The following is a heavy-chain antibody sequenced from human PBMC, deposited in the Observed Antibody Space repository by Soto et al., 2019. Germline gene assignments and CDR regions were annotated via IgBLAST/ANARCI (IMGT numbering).Heavy chain of an antibody. CDR3: TRLIGSWYPRLDP. Sequence: GGSLRLSCAASAFTFSGSAMHWVRQASGKGLEWVGRIRSKANSYATAYAASVKGRFTISRDDSKNTAYLQMNSLKTEDTAVYYCTRLIGSWYPRLDPWGQGTLVTVSS. CDR1: AFTFSGSA. V-gene: IGHV3-73*01. CDR2: IRSKANSYAT. D-gene: IGHD6-13*01. J-gene: IGHJ5*02.